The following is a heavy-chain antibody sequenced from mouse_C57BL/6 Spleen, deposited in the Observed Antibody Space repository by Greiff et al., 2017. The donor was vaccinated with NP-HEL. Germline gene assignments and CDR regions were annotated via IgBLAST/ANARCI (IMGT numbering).Heavy chain of an antibody. J-gene: IGHJ2*01. D-gene: IGHD2-3*01. V-gene: IGHV1-61*01. CDR1: GYTFTSYW. CDR3: ARRGIYDGWTGYFDY. Sequence: QVQLQQPGAELVRPGSSVKLSCKASGYTFTSYWMDWVKQRPGQGLEWIGNIYPSDSETHYNQKFKDKATLTVDKSSSTAYMQLSSLTSEDSAVYYCARRGIYDGWTGYFDYWGQGTTLTVSS. CDR2: IYPSDSET.